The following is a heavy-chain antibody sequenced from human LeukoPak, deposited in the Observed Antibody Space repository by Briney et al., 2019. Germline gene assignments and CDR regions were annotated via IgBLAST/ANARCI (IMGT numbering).Heavy chain of an antibody. J-gene: IGHJ3*02. CDR1: GYTFTGYY. D-gene: IGHD1-20*01. CDR2: INPNSGGT. V-gene: IGHV1-2*04. Sequence: GASVKVSCKASGYTFTGYYMHWVRQAPGRGLEWMGWINPNSGGTNYAQKFQGWVTMTRDTSISTAYMELSRLRSDDTAVYYCARGGITGTTRGPTRLNDAFDIWGQGTMVTVSS. CDR3: ARGGITGTTRGPTRLNDAFDI.